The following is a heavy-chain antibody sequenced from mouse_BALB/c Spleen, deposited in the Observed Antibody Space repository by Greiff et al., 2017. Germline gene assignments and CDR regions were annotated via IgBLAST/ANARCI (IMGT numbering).Heavy chain of an antibody. CDR1: GFTFSDYY. V-gene: IGHV5-4*02. D-gene: IGHD2-4*01. J-gene: IGHJ3*01. Sequence: EVKLMESGGGLVKPGGSLKLSCAASGFTFSDYYMYWVRQTPEKRLEWVATISDGGSYNYYPDSVKGRFTISRDNAKNNLYLQMSSLKSEDTAMYYCARDRDDYTWFAYWGQGTLVTVSA. CDR3: ARDRDDYTWFAY. CDR2: ISDGGSYN.